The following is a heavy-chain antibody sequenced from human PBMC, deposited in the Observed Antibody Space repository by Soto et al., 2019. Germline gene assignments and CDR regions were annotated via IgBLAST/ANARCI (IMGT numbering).Heavy chain of an antibody. Sequence: SETLSLTCAVYGGSFSGYYWSWIRQPPGKGLEWIGEINHSGSTNYNPSLKSRVTISVDTSKNQFSLKLSSVTAADTAVYYCAGGLGYCSSTSCPSEDWSQGTLVTVSS. V-gene: IGHV4-34*01. D-gene: IGHD2-2*01. CDR2: INHSGST. J-gene: IGHJ4*02. CDR3: AGGLGYCSSTSCPSED. CDR1: GGSFSGYY.